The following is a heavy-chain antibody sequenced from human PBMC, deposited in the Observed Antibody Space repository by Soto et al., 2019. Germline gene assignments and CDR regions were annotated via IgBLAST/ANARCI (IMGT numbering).Heavy chain of an antibody. Sequence: NPSETLSLTCTVSGGSISSYYWSWIRQPPGKGLEWIGYIYYSGSTNYNPSLKSRVTISVDTSKNQFSLKLSSVTAADTAVYYCARDRGVAVAGTYYYYGMDVWGQGTTVTVSS. J-gene: IGHJ6*02. CDR3: ARDRGVAVAGTYYYYGMDV. V-gene: IGHV4-59*01. D-gene: IGHD6-19*01. CDR2: IYYSGST. CDR1: GGSISSYY.